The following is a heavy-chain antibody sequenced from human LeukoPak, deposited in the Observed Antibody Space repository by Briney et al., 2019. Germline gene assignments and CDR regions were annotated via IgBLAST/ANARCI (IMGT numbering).Heavy chain of an antibody. CDR2: ISSSSSYI. CDR1: GFTFSSYS. D-gene: IGHD3-16*01. Sequence: PGGSLRLSCAASGFTFSSYSMNWVRQAPGKGLEWVSSISSSSSYIYYADSVKGRFTISRDNAKNSLYLQMNSLRAEDTAVYYCARDALGLGDLPLPYGGKEPLFTVSS. CDR3: ARDALGLGDLPLPY. V-gene: IGHV3-21*01. J-gene: IGHJ4*02.